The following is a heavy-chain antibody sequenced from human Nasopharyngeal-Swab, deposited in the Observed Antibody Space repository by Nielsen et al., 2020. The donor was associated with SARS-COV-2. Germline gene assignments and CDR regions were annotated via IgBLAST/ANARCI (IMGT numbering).Heavy chain of an antibody. Sequence: GSLRLSCTVSGGSISDDHWSWIRQPPGKGLEWIGHTYDSGAINYNPSLKSRLTLSLDTSKSHFSLKLSSVTAADTAVYYCAREPPVSLHFFDYWGQGILVTVSS. D-gene: IGHD3-3*02. CDR3: AREPPVSLHFFDY. CDR2: TYDSGAI. CDR1: GGSISDDH. J-gene: IGHJ4*02. V-gene: IGHV4-4*08.